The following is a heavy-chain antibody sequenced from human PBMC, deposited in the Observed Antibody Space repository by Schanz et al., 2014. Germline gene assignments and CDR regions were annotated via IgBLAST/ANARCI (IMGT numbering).Heavy chain of an antibody. CDR2: ITPSGGST. J-gene: IGHJ6*03. Sequence: QVQLVQSGPEVKKPGSSVKVSCKASGYTFTRYYIHWVRQAPGQGLEWMGIITPSGGSTNYAQKLQGRLTMTRDTSTSTVYMELSSLRSEDTAVYYCARVDSGYDSHLYYYYYYMDVWGKGTTVTVSS. CDR1: GYTFTRYY. CDR3: ARVDSGYDSHLYYYYYYMDV. D-gene: IGHD5-12*01. V-gene: IGHV1-46*01.